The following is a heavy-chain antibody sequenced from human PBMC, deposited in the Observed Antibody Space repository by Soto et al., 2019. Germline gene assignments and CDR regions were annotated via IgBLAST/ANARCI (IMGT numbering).Heavy chain of an antibody. CDR2: ISYDGDNE. Sequence: GGSLRLSCAASGFTLSSYAMHWVRQAPGKGLEWVAVISYDGDNEYYADSVKGRFTISRDNSKNTLYLQMNSLRAEDTAVYYCAKRGDIVEVSRTFVGYGMDVWGQGTTVTVSS. CDR3: AKRGDIVEVSRTFVGYGMDV. D-gene: IGHD2-2*01. J-gene: IGHJ6*02. CDR1: GFTLSSYA. V-gene: IGHV3-30-3*01.